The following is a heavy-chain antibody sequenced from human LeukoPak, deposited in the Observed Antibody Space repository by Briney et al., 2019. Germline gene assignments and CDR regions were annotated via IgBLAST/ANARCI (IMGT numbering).Heavy chain of an antibody. J-gene: IGHJ4*02. D-gene: IGHD6-13*01. V-gene: IGHV4-30-2*01. CDR1: GGSISSGGYS. CDR3: ARQTAAHIDY. Sequence: PSQTLSLTCAVSGGSISSGGYSWSRIRQPPGKGLEWIGYIYHSGSTYYNPSLKSRVTISVDRSKNQFSLKLSSVTAADTAVYYCARQTAAHIDYWGQGTLVTVSS. CDR2: IYHSGST.